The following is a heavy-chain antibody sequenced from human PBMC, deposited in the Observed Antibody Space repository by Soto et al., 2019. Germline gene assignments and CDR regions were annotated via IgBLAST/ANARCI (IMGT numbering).Heavy chain of an antibody. Sequence: ASVNVSCKASGYTFTGYYMHWVRQAPGQGLEWMGWINPNSGGTNYAQNFQGRVTMTRDTSISTAYMELSRLRSDDTAVYYCARDLVSSYEFDYWGHGTLVTVSS. J-gene: IGHJ4*01. V-gene: IGHV1-2*02. D-gene: IGHD5-12*01. CDR1: GYTFTGYY. CDR3: ARDLVSSYEFDY. CDR2: INPNSGGT.